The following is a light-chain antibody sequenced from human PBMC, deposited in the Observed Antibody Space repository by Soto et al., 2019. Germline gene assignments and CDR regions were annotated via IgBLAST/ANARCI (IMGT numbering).Light chain of an antibody. Sequence: QSALTQPASVSGSPGQSITISCTGTSSDVGGYNYVSWYQQHPGKAPKVMIYEVSNRPSGVSNRFSGSKSGNTASLTISGLQAEDEADYYCCSYAGSSTYVFGTGTKLTVL. V-gene: IGLV2-14*01. CDR1: SSDVGGYNY. CDR2: EVS. CDR3: CSYAGSSTYV. J-gene: IGLJ1*01.